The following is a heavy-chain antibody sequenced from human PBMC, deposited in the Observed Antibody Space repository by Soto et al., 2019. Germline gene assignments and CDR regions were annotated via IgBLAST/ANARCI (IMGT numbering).Heavy chain of an antibody. CDR3: ARDITVTTPSYLDS. V-gene: IGHV3-66*01. D-gene: IGHD4-17*01. CDR1: GLTVTSSY. CDR2: IYGDGTT. J-gene: IGHJ4*02. Sequence: GGSLRLSCAASGLTVTSSYMSWVRQAPGKGLEWLSIIYGDGTTYYADSVRGRFTISRDYSKNTLYLQMDSLRAEDTAVYYCARDITVTTPSYLDSWGPGTLVTV.